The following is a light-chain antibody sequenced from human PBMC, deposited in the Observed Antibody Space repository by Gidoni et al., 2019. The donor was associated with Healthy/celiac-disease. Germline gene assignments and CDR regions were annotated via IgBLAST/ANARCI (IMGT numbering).Light chain of an antibody. Sequence: DIQMTQSPSSLSASVGDRVTITCQASQDISNDLNWYQQKQEKAPKHLNYDASDWETWVPSVFSGSGSGTDFTFTISSLQPEDIAAFYCQQYDNLPTFGQGTKLEIK. CDR3: QQYDNLPT. V-gene: IGKV1-33*01. CDR1: QDISND. J-gene: IGKJ2*01. CDR2: DAS.